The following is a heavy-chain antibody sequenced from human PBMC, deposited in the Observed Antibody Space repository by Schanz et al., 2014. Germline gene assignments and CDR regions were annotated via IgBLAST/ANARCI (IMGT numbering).Heavy chain of an antibody. CDR3: ATGPSGSLDY. CDR1: GYTFTSYA. J-gene: IGHJ4*02. CDR2: INTGNGYT. Sequence: QVQLVQSGAEVKKPGASVKVSCKASGYTFTSYAMHWVRQAPRRRPEWMGRINTGNGYTHYSETFQDRITISADTTTSTAYVEVRSLTSEDTAVDCSATGPSGSLDYWGQGTLVTVSS. D-gene: IGHD3-10*01. V-gene: IGHV1-3*04.